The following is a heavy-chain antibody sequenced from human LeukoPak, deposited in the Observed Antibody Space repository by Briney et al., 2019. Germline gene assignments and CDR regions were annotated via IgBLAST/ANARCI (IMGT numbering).Heavy chain of an antibody. V-gene: IGHV1-2*02. CDR2: INPNSGGT. CDR1: GYTFTGYY. CDR3: ASWSRVVVPAAKRGNFDY. D-gene: IGHD2-2*01. J-gene: IGHJ4*02. Sequence: ASVTVSCKASGYTFTGYYMHWVRQAPGQGLEWMGWINPNSGGTNYAQKFQGRVTMTRDTSISTAYMELSRLRSDDTAVYYCASWSRVVVPAAKRGNFDYWGQGTLVTVS.